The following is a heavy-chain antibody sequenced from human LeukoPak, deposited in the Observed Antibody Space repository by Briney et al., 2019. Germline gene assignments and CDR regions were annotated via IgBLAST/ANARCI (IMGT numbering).Heavy chain of an antibody. V-gene: IGHV3-23*01. CDR3: AKSEAEQFHPYFDY. J-gene: IGHJ4*02. D-gene: IGHD1-26*01. Sequence: GGPLRLSCAASGFTFSNYAMTWVRQAPGKGLEWVSTISGSGGSAYYADSVKGRFTISRDNSNNTLYLQMYTLRAEDTAVYYCAKSEAEQFHPYFDYWGQGTLVTVSS. CDR1: GFTFSNYA. CDR2: ISGSGGSA.